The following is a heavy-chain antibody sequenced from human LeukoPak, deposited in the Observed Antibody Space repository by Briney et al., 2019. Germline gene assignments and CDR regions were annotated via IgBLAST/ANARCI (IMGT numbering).Heavy chain of an antibody. V-gene: IGHV3-21*01. CDR2: ISSSSSYI. J-gene: IGHJ4*02. D-gene: IGHD4-17*01. Sequence: GGSLRLPCAASGFTFSSYSMNWVRQAPGKGLEWVSSISSSSSYIYYADSVKGRFTIPRDNAKNSLYLQMNSLRAEDTAVYYCARGATVTTKLVDYWGQGTLVTVSS. CDR3: ARGATVTTKLVDY. CDR1: GFTFSSYS.